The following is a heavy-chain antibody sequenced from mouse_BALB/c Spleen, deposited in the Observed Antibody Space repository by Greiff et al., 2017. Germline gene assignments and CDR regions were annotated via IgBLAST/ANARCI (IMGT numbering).Heavy chain of an antibody. CDR2: ISYSGST. J-gene: IGHJ3*01. CDR3: ARTFAY. CDR1: GYSITSDYD. Sequence: EVMLVESGPGLVKPSQSLSLTCTVTGYSITSDYDWNWIRQSPGNKLEWMGYISYSGSTSYNPSLKSRISITRDTSKNQFFLQLNSVTTEDPATYYCARTFAYWGQGTLVTVSA. V-gene: IGHV3-2*02.